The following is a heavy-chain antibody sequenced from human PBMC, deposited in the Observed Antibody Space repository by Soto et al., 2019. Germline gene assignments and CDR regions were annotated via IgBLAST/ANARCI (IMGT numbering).Heavy chain of an antibody. V-gene: IGHV3-64*01. CDR3: ARDRGITLFYYFDY. CDR2: ISSNGGST. D-gene: IGHD3-10*02. CDR1: GFTFSSYA. Sequence: GGSLRLSCAASGFTFSSYAMHWVRQAPGKGLEYVSAISSNGGSTYYANSVKDRFTISRDNSKNTLYLQMDSLRVEDMAVYYCARDRGITLFYYFDYWGQGTLVTVSS. J-gene: IGHJ4*02.